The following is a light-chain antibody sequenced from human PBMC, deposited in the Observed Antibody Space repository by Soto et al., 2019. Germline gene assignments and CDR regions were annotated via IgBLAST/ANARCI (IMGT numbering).Light chain of an antibody. Sequence: QSVLTQPPSVSGAPGQRVTISCTGSSSNIRAGYDVHWYQQLPGTAPQLLIYANSNRPSGVPGRFSGSKSGASASLAITGLQAEDEADYYCQSYDSSLSGYVFGTGTKVTVL. J-gene: IGLJ1*01. V-gene: IGLV1-40*01. CDR3: QSYDSSLSGYV. CDR2: ANS. CDR1: SSNIRAGYD.